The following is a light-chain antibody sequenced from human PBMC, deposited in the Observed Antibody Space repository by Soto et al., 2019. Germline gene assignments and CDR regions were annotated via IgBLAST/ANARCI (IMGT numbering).Light chain of an antibody. CDR3: QQYNSYSPT. CDR2: KAS. Sequence: DTQMTQSPSTLSASVGDRFTITCLASQTISTWLAWYQQKAGKAPKVLIYKASSLQIGVPSRFSGSGSGTEFTLTISSLQPDDSATYYCQQYNSYSPTFGQGTKVDI. J-gene: IGKJ1*01. CDR1: QTISTW. V-gene: IGKV1-5*03.